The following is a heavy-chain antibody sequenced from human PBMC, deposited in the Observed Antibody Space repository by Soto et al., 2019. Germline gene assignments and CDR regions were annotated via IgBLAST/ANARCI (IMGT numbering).Heavy chain of an antibody. Sequence: QVQLQESGPGLVKPSETLSVTCTVSGASISSSTYYWAWIRQSPGRGLEWIGTIDYSGDNYYNPSLKRRVTISADTSKNHLSLKVTSVTVADTAVYFCARQSRPLRRSSFDCWGQGTLVIVSS. V-gene: IGHV4-39*01. CDR3: ARQSRPLRRSSFDC. J-gene: IGHJ4*02. D-gene: IGHD1-26*01. CDR1: GASISSSTYY. CDR2: IDYSGDN.